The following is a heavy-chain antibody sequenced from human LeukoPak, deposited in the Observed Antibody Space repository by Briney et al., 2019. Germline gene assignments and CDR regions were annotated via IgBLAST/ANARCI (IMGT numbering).Heavy chain of an antibody. CDR2: IYHSGST. J-gene: IGHJ6*02. Sequence: SETLSLTCAVSGGSISGGGYSWSWIRQPPGKGLEWIGYIYHSGSTFYNPSLKSRVTIPVDMSENQFSLKLNSVTVADTAVYYCASSEATTTPPPYGMDVWGQGTTVTVSS. D-gene: IGHD5-12*01. V-gene: IGHV4-30-2*01. CDR3: ASSEATTTPPPYGMDV. CDR1: GGSISGGGYS.